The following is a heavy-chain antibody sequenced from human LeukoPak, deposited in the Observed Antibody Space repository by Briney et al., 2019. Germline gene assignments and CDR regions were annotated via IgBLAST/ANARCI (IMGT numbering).Heavy chain of an antibody. V-gene: IGHV4-59*08. CDR1: GGSISSYY. Sequence: SETLSLTCTVSGGSISSYYWSWIRQPPGKGLEGIGYIYYSGSTNYNPSLKSRVTISVDTSKNQFSLKLSSVTAADTAVYYCARVLWFGGWFDPWGQGTLVTVSS. CDR3: ARVLWFGGWFDP. D-gene: IGHD3-10*01. CDR2: IYYSGST. J-gene: IGHJ5*02.